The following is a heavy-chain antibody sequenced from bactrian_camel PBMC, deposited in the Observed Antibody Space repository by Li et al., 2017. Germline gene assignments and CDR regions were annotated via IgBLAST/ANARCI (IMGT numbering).Heavy chain of an antibody. V-gene: IGHV3S1*01. Sequence: QVQLVESGGGSVQSGGSLRLPCAASGSGYISGSYCLGWFRQVPGKEREGVAAIAPSTGSTYYDDSVKGRFTISQDNAKDTLYLQMDSLKPEDSATYYCAADQYAFNLGNAYRYWGQGTQVTVS. J-gene: IGHJ4*01. CDR2: IAPSTGST. CDR3: AADQYAFNLGNAYRY. D-gene: IGHD1*01. CDR1: GSGYISGSYC.